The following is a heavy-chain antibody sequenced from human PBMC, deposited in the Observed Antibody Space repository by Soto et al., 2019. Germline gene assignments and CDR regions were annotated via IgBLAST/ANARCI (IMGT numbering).Heavy chain of an antibody. D-gene: IGHD3-3*01. CDR3: STLPRSGFYLDY. CDR1: GFTFSDHY. J-gene: IGHJ4*02. CDR2: IRSKSYSFTT. Sequence: SLRLSCAAFGFTFSDHYMDWVRQAPGKGLEWVGRIRSKSYSFTTEYAPSVKGRFTISIDDSKNSLYLQMNSLQTDDTAVYYCSTLPRSGFYLDYWGQGTLVTVSS. V-gene: IGHV3-72*01.